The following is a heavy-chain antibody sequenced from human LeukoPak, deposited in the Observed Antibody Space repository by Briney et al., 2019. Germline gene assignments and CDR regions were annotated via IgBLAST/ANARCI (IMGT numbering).Heavy chain of an antibody. V-gene: IGHV1-69-2*01. CDR1: GYTFTDYY. CDR2: VDPEDGET. J-gene: IGHJ3*02. D-gene: IGHD3-22*01. Sequence: ATVKLSCKVSGYTFTDYYMHWVPQAPGKGLEWMGLVDPEDGETIYAEKFQGRVTITADTSTDTACMELSSLRSEDTAVYYCATGHYYRGAFDIWGQGTMVTVSS. CDR3: ATGHYYRGAFDI.